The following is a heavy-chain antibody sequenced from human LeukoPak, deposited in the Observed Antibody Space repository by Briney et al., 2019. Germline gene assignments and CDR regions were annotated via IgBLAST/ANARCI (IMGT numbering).Heavy chain of an antibody. CDR3: AREGEYGDSYY. V-gene: IGHV4-30-2*01. CDR1: GDSFSSDSYY. CDR2: IYRGRT. D-gene: IGHD4-17*01. J-gene: IGHJ4*02. Sequence: SQTLSLTCTVSGDSFSSDSYYWNWIRQAPGKGPEWIGNIYRGRTRFNPALTRRATISLDMSKTKVSLSLTSVTAADTARYYCAREGEYGDSYYWGQGILVIVSA.